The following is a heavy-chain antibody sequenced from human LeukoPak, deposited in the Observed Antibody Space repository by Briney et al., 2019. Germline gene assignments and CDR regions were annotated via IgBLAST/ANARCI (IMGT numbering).Heavy chain of an antibody. V-gene: IGHV3-48*03. D-gene: IGHD4-17*01. Sequence: GGSLRLSCAASGFTFSGYAMNWVRQAPGKGLEWLSHISSTGGTIYYADSVKGRLTVSRDNAKNSLYLRMNSLRAEDTAVYYCAKSDPYGDSLIEIWGQGALVTVSS. CDR1: GFTFSGYA. CDR2: ISSTGGTI. CDR3: AKSDPYGDSLIEI. J-gene: IGHJ4*02.